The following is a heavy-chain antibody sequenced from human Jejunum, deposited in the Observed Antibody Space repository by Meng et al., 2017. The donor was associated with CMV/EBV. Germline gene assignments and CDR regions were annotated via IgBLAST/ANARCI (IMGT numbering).Heavy chain of an antibody. J-gene: IGHJ4*02. Sequence: SGITCSDYRWPWFSQAPGKGLESVAKISFNGSDKYFADSVKGRFTISRDNSKNTLYLQLNSLRAEDTAVYYCAKIGGRYFGPFHYWGQGTLVTVSS. V-gene: IGHV3-30*18. CDR2: ISFNGSDK. CDR1: GITCSDYR. D-gene: IGHD3-9*01. CDR3: AKIGGRYFGPFHY.